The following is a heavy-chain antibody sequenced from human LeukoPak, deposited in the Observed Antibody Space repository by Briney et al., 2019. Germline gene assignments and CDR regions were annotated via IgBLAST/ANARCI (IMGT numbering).Heavy chain of an antibody. CDR1: GYTFTSYY. D-gene: IGHD4-17*01. Sequence: ASVKVFCKASGYTFTSYYMHWVRQAPGQGLEWMGIINPSGGSTSYAQKFQGRGTMTRDTSTSTVYMELSSLRSEDTAVYYCARTVTKWFDPWGQGTLVTVSS. CDR2: INPSGGST. J-gene: IGHJ5*02. V-gene: IGHV1-46*01. CDR3: ARTVTKWFDP.